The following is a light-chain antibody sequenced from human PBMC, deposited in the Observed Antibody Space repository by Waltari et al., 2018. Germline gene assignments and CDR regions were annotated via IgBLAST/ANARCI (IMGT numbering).Light chain of an antibody. CDR1: NSDVGRYNL. CDR3: CSYAGSFTWV. J-gene: IGLJ3*02. CDR2: DVT. Sequence: QSAPTQPASVSGSPGQSITLSCTGTNSDVGRYNLVPWYQQHPDKAPKLIIYDVTERPSGVSDRLSGSKSGNTASLTISGLQAEDEADYYCCSYAGSFTWVFGGGTKLTVL. V-gene: IGLV2-23*02.